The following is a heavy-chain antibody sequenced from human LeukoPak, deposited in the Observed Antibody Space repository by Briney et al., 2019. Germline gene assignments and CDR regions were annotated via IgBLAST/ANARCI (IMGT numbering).Heavy chain of an antibody. V-gene: IGHV3-43D*03. CDR1: GFTFDDYA. D-gene: IGHD6-13*01. CDR3: AKDIQSIAAAGIDY. Sequence: GGSLRLSCAASGFTFDDYAMHWVRQAPGKGLEWVSLISWDGGSTYYADSVKGRFTISRDNSKNSLYLQMNSLRAEDTALYYCAKDIQSIAAAGIDYWGQGTLVTVSS. J-gene: IGHJ4*02. CDR2: ISWDGGST.